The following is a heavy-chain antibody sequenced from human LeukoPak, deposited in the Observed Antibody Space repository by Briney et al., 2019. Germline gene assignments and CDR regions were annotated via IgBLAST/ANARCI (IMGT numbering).Heavy chain of an antibody. J-gene: IGHJ5*02. D-gene: IGHD3-10*01. CDR3: AKDYYGSGSLVDP. CDR2: INPNSGDT. Sequence: ASVTVSCKASGYTFIDYYIHWVRQAPGQGLEWMGWINPNSGDTNYAQKFQGRVTMTRDTSITTAYMDLSRLTSDDTALYYCAKDYYGSGSLVDPWGQGTLVTVSS. CDR1: GYTFIDYY. V-gene: IGHV1-2*02.